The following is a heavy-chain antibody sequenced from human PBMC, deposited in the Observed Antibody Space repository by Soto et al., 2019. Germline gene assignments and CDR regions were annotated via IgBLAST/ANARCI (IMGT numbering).Heavy chain of an antibody. J-gene: IGHJ4*02. CDR2: IIPIFATV. D-gene: IGHD5-18*01. CDR3: ARGGRGYSSAPRYYFDY. Sequence: QVQLVQSGSEVKKPGSSVKVSCKASGGSFSSNPISWVRQAPGQGLEWMAGIIPIFATVHYAQKFQGRVTITADESTSTAYMELTSLRSEDTAVYSCARGGRGYSSAPRYYFDYWGQGPLVTVSS. CDR1: GGSFSSNP. V-gene: IGHV1-69*01.